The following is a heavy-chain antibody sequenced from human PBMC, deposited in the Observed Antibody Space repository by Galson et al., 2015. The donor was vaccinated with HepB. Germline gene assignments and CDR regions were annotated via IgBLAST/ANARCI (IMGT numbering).Heavy chain of an antibody. CDR3: ARDHHVSYYYYGMDV. Sequence: SLRLSCAASGFTFSSYSMNWVRQAPGKGLEWVSSISSSSSYIYYADSVKGRFTISRDNAKNSLYLQMNSLRAEDTAVYYCARDHHVSYYYYGMDVWGQGTTVTVSS. V-gene: IGHV3-21*01. CDR2: ISSSSSYI. CDR1: GFTFSSYS. J-gene: IGHJ6*02.